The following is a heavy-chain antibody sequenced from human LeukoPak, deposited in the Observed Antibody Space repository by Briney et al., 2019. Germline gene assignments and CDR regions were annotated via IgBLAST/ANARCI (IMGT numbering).Heavy chain of an antibody. CDR3: ARGGTLVRGVTVLSGMDV. CDR1: GYTFTSYD. D-gene: IGHD3-10*01. CDR2: MNLNSGNT. Sequence: ASVKVSCKASGYTFTSYDMNWGRQAPGQGLEWMAWMNLNSGNTGYAQKFQGRVTMTRNTSISTAYMELSSLRSEDAAVYYCARGGTLVRGVTVLSGMDVWGQGTTVTVSS. J-gene: IGHJ6*02. V-gene: IGHV1-8*01.